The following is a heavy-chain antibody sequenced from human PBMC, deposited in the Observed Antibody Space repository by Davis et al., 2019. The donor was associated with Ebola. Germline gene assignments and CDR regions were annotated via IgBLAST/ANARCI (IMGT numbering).Heavy chain of an antibody. CDR1: GGTFSSYA. CDR2: IIPIFGTA. Sequence: SVKVSCKASGGTFSSYAISWVRQAPGQGLEWMGGIIPIFGTANYGQKFQGRVTITADESTSTAYMELSSLRSEDTAVYYCARARARRYCSSTSCLIAYYYGMDVWGQGTTVTVSS. CDR3: ARARARRYCSSTSCLIAYYYGMDV. D-gene: IGHD2-2*01. J-gene: IGHJ6*02. V-gene: IGHV1-69*13.